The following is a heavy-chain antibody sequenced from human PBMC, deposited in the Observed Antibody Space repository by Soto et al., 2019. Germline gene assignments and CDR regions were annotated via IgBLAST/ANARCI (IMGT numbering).Heavy chain of an antibody. J-gene: IGHJ6*02. CDR3: ARALFGAADSYGMDV. CDR1: GYTFTGYY. D-gene: IGHD6-13*01. V-gene: IGHV1-2*02. CDR2: INPNSGGT. Sequence: GASVKVSFKASGYTFTGYYMHWLRQAPGQGLEWMGWINPNSGGTNYAQKFQGRVTMTRDTSISTAYMELSRLRSDDTAVYYCARALFGAADSYGMDVWGQGTTVTVSS.